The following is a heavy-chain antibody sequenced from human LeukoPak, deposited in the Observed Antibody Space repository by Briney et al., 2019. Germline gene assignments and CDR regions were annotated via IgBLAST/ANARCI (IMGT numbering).Heavy chain of an antibody. V-gene: IGHV3-30*03. Sequence: GGSLRLSCAASGFTFSNYAIHWVRRAPGRGLEWVAAISYDGNSQHYGAPVKGRFTISRDNSKNTLYLQMNSLRAEDTAVYYCQGSLGYWGQGTLVTVSS. D-gene: IGHD3-16*01. CDR1: GFTFSNYA. CDR2: ISYDGNSQ. CDR3: QGSLGY. J-gene: IGHJ4*02.